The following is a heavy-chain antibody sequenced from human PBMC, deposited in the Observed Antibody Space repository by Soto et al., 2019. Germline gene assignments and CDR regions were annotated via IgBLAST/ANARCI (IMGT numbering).Heavy chain of an antibody. Sequence: PGWSLRLSCAASGFTFSSYWMIWVRQAPGKGLEWVANIKQDGSEKYYVDSVKGRFTISRDNAKNSLYLQMNSLRAEDTAMYYRAKGTEWERLLGAVDYWGQGTLVTVSS. J-gene: IGHJ4*02. CDR2: IKQDGSEK. CDR1: GFTFSSYW. CDR3: AKGTEWERLLGAVDY. V-gene: IGHV3-7*03. D-gene: IGHD1-26*01.